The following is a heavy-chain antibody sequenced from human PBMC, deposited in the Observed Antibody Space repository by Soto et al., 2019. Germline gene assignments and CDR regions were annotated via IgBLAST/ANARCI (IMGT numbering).Heavy chain of an antibody. CDR3: ARRSIAAPQGMDV. V-gene: IGHV1-2*04. Sequence: ASLKVSCKASGYTFTGYYMHWVRQAPGQGLDWMGWITPNSGGTNYAQNFQGWVTMTRDTSISTAYMDLSRLRSDDTAVYYWARRSIAAPQGMDVWGQGTTVTVSS. CDR1: GYTFTGYY. J-gene: IGHJ6*02. D-gene: IGHD6-6*01. CDR2: ITPNSGGT.